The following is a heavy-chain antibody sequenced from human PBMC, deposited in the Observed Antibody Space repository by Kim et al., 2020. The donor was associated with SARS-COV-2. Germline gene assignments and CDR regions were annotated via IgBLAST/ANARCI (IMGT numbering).Heavy chain of an antibody. J-gene: IGHJ1*01. D-gene: IGHD3-10*01. CDR3: ARGDGSGSYFSQH. Sequence: SETLSLTCAVYGGSFSGYYWSWIRQPPGKGLEWIGEINHSGSTNYNPSLKSRVTISVDTSKNQFSLKLSSVTAADTAVYYCARGDGSGSYFSQHWGQGTLVTVSS. CDR1: GGSFSGYY. CDR2: INHSGST. V-gene: IGHV4-34*01.